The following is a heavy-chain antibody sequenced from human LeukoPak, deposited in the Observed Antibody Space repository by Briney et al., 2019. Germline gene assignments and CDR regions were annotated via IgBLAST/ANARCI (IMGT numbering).Heavy chain of an antibody. CDR1: GRSISSYY. J-gene: IGHJ6*02. CDR2: IYYSGTT. V-gene: IGHV4-59*01. CDR3: ARGSGSYSVYYYYGMDV. Sequence: PSETLSLTCTVSGRSISSYYWSWIRQPPGKGLEWIGYIYYSGTTNYNPSLKSRVTISVDTYKNQFSLNLTSVTAADTAVYYCARGSGSYSVYYYYGMDVWGQGTTVTVSS. D-gene: IGHD1-26*01.